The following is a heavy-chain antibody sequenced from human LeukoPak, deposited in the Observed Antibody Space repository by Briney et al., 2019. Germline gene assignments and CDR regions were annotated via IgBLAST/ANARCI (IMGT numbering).Heavy chain of an antibody. V-gene: IGHV1-24*01. J-gene: IGHJ4*02. CDR1: GYTLTELS. Sequence: ASVKVSCKVSGYTLTELSMHWVRQAPGKGLEWMGGFDPEDVEAIYAQKFQGRVTMTEDTSTDTAYMELSSLRSEDTAVYYCATDYYYDSSGYYLFYWGQGTLVTVSS. CDR3: ATDYYYDSSGYYLFY. CDR2: FDPEDVEA. D-gene: IGHD3-22*01.